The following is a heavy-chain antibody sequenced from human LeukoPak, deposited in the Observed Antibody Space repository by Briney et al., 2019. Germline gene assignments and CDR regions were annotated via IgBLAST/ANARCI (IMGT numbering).Heavy chain of an antibody. Sequence: PSETLSFTCTVSGGSISNYFWSWIRQAPGKGLEYIGFIYYSGNTNYNPSFKSRVTISVDTSKKQFSLKLSTVTAADTAVYYCARDLAYRSSLRGTFDIWGQGTKVTVSS. CDR1: GGSISNYF. D-gene: IGHD6-19*01. J-gene: IGHJ3*02. CDR3: ARDLAYRSSLRGTFDI. CDR2: IYYSGNT. V-gene: IGHV4-59*01.